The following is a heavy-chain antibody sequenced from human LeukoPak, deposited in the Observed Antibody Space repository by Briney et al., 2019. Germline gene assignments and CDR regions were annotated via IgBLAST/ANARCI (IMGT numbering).Heavy chain of an antibody. CDR3: ARARAWPEHAFDI. CDR1: GFAVSSNY. J-gene: IGHJ3*02. V-gene: IGHV3-53*01. Sequence: GGSLRLSCAASGFAVSSNYMTWVRQAPGQGLEWVSIIYSGESPKYADSVKGRFTISRDTSKNTLYFQMNSLRGEDTAVYYCARARAWPEHAFDIWGQGTMVTVSS. D-gene: IGHD5-24*01. CDR2: IYSGESP.